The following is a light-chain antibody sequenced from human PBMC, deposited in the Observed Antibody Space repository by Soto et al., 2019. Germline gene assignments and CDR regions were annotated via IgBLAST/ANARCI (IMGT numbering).Light chain of an antibody. Sequence: DIQMTQSPSTLSASVGDRVTITCWASQSISSWLAWYQQKPGKAPKLLIYDASSLESGVPSRFSGSGSGTEFTLTISSLQPDDFATYYCQQYKSYSLTFGGGTKVEIK. CDR3: QQYKSYSLT. V-gene: IGKV1-5*01. CDR2: DAS. J-gene: IGKJ4*01. CDR1: QSISSW.